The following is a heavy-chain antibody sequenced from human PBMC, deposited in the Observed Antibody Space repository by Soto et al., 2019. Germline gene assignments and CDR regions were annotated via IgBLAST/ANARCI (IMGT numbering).Heavy chain of an antibody. CDR3: ATTAPTGKFSSSWSNYYYYGMDV. CDR1: GYTFTSYA. CDR2: INAGNGNT. V-gene: IGHV1-3*01. Sequence: GASVKVSCKASGYTFTSYAMHWVRQAPGQRLEWMGWINAGNGNTKYSQKFQGRVTITRDTSASTAYMELSSLRSEDTAVYYCATTAPTGKFSSSWSNYYYYGMDVWGQGTTVTVSS. J-gene: IGHJ6*02. D-gene: IGHD6-13*01.